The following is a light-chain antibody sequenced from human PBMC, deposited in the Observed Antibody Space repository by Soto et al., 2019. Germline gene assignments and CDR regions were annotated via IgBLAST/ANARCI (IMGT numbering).Light chain of an antibody. CDR3: QQYDSSPWT. J-gene: IGKJ1*01. Sequence: EIVLTQSPDTLSLSPGERATLSCTASQSVSTKYLAWYQQKPGQAPSLLFYGTSNRATGLPDRFSGSGSGTRFTLTISRLEPEDFAVYFCQQYDSSPWTFGQGTKVEIK. CDR1: QSVSTKY. V-gene: IGKV3-20*01. CDR2: GTS.